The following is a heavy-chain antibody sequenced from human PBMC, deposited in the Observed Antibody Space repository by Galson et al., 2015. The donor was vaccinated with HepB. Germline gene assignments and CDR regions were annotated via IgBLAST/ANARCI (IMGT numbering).Heavy chain of an antibody. CDR2: VNPHGSTT. D-gene: IGHD6-19*01. Sequence: SVKVSCKASGYTFTSYYMYWVRQAPGQGLEWMGTVNPHGSTTTYAQKFQGRVTMTRDTSTSTVYMELITLRSEDTALYYCARGMDSSGWGFDYWGQGTLVTVSS. CDR3: ARGMDSSGWGFDY. CDR1: GYTFTSYY. J-gene: IGHJ4*02. V-gene: IGHV1-46*03.